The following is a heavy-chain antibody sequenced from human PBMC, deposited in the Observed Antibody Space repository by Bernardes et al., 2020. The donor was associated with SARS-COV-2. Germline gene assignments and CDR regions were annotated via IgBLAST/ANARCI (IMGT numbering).Heavy chain of an antibody. J-gene: IGHJ4*02. Sequence: ASVKVSCKASGYTFTSYGISWVRQAPGQGLEWMGWISAYNGNTNYAQKLQGRATMTPDTSTSTAYMELRSLRSDDTAVYYFARVNWADSGIGTGTQYYFDYWGQGTLVTVSS. V-gene: IGHV1-18*01. CDR2: ISAYNGNT. D-gene: IGHD6-13*01. CDR3: ARVNWADSGIGTGTQYYFDY. CDR1: GYTFTSYG.